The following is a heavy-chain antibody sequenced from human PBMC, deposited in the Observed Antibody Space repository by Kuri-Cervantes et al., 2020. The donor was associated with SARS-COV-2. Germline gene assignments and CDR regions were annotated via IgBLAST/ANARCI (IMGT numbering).Heavy chain of an antibody. CDR1: GFTFSSYG. J-gene: IGHJ4*02. V-gene: IGHV3-30*02. CDR3: AKDLVHSLDY. Sequence: LSLTCAASGFTFSSYGMHWVRQAPGKGLEWVAFIRYDGSNKYYADSVKGRFTISRDNSKNTLYLQMNSLRAEDTAVYYCAKDLVHSLDYWGQGTLVTVSS. D-gene: IGHD3-16*02. CDR2: IRYDGSNK.